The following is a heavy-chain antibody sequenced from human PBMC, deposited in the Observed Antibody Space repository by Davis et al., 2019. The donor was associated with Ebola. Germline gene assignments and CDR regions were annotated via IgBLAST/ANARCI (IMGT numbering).Heavy chain of an antibody. CDR1: GYTFTSYG. Sequence: ASVKVSCKASGYTFTSYGISWVRQAPGQGLEWMGWISAYNGNTNYAQKLQGRVTMTTDTSTSTAYMELRSLRSDDTSVYYCARDGPYSSSWYFDYWGQGTLVTVSS. V-gene: IGHV1-18*01. CDR3: ARDGPYSSSWYFDY. J-gene: IGHJ4*02. D-gene: IGHD6-13*01. CDR2: ISAYNGNT.